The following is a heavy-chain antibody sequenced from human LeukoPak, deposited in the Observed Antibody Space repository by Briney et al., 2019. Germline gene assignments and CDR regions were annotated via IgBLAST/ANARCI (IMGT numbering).Heavy chain of an antibody. V-gene: IGHV1-18*01. J-gene: IGHJ4*02. CDR2: ISAYNGNT. Sequence: ASVKVSCKASGYTFTSYGISWVRPAPGQGLEWMGRISAYNGNTNYAQKLQGRVTMTTDTSTSTAYMELSSLRSEDTAVYYCARDIWSNTAMVTYFDYWGQGTLVTVSS. D-gene: IGHD5-18*01. CDR1: GYTFTSYG. CDR3: ARDIWSNTAMVTYFDY.